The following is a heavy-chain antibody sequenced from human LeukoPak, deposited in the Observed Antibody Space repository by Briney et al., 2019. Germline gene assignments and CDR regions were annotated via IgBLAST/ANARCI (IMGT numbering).Heavy chain of an antibody. J-gene: IGHJ3*02. V-gene: IGHV3-48*03. CDR3: ARADAFDI. Sequence: GGSLRLSCAASGFTFSNYEMNWVRQAPGKGLEWVSYISGSGSTIYYADSVKGRFTISRDNAKDSLYLQMNSLRAEDTAVYYCARADAFDIWGQGTMVTVSS. CDR1: GFTFSNYE. CDR2: ISGSGSTI.